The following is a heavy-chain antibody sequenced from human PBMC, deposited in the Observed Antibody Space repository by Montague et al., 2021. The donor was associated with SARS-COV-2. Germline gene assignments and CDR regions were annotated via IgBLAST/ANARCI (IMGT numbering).Heavy chain of an antibody. CDR3: ARISYGSGMVFDY. CDR1: GFSLSTSGLC. CDR2: IDWDDDK. D-gene: IGHD3-10*01. J-gene: IGHJ4*02. V-gene: IGHV2-70*11. Sequence: PALVKPTQTLTLTCTFSGFSLSTSGLCVSWIRQPPGKALEWLARIDWDDDKYYSTSLKTRLTISKDTSKNQVVLTMTNMDPVDTATYYCARISYGSGMVFDYWGQGTLVTVSA.